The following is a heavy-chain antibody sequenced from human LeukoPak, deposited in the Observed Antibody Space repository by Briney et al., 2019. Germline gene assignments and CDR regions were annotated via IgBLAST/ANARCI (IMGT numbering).Heavy chain of an antibody. Sequence: SETLSLTCTVSGGSISSSYWSWIRQPPGKGREWIGYIYYSGTTNYNPSLKSRVTILVDTSKNQFSLKLSSVTAADTAVYYCARGVYIAAAQYGYWGQGTLVTVSS. CDR1: GGSISSSY. V-gene: IGHV4-59*01. CDR2: IYYSGTT. CDR3: ARGVYIAAAQYGY. J-gene: IGHJ4*02. D-gene: IGHD6-13*01.